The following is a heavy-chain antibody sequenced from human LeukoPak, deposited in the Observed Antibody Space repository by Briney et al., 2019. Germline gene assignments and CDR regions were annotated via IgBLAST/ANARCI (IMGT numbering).Heavy chain of an antibody. CDR2: INPNSGGT. D-gene: IGHD2-15*01. CDR1: GYTFTGYY. CDR3: ARGYCSGGSCYSLFPFDY. Sequence: ASVKVSCKASGYTFTGYYMHWVRQAPGQGLEWMGWINPNSGGTNYAQKFQGRVTMTRNTSISTAYMELSSLRSEDTAVYYCARGYCSGGSCYSLFPFDYWGQGTLVTVSS. J-gene: IGHJ4*02. V-gene: IGHV1-2*02.